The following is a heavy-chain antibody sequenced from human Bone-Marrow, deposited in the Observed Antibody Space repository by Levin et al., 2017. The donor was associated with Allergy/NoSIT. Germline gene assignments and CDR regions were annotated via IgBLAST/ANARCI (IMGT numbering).Heavy chain of an antibody. CDR2: ISYDGSNK. J-gene: IGHJ2*01. D-gene: IGHD5-18*01. V-gene: IGHV3-30*18. CDR1: GFTFSSYG. CDR3: ANLSATWIQLWSADWYFDL. Sequence: GESLKISCAASGFTFSSYGMHWVRQAPGKGLEWVAVISYDGSNKYYADSVKGRFTISRDNSKNTLYLQMNSLRAEDTAVYYCANLSATWIQLWSADWYFDLWGRGTLVTVSS.